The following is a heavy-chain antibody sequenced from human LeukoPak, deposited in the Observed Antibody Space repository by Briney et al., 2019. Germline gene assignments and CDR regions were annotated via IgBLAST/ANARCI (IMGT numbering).Heavy chain of an antibody. CDR1: GXSITGYY. J-gene: IGHJ3*02. CDR3: ARAGTRAGGAFDI. Sequence: SETLSLTCTVSGXSITGYYWSWIRQSPGKGLECIAYVFSTGNTNYNPSLYSRLTISVDTSKNQFSLNLSSVTAADTAVYFCARAGTRAGGAFDIWGQGTMVTVSS. V-gene: IGHV4-59*08. CDR2: VFSTGNT. D-gene: IGHD4-23*01.